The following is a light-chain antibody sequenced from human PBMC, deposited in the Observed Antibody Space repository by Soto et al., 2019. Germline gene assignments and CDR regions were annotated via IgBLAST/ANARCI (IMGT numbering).Light chain of an antibody. CDR1: QSVSSSY. J-gene: IGKJ5*01. V-gene: IGKV3-20*01. Sequence: EIVLTQSPGTLSLSPGERATRACRASQSVSSSYLAWYQQKPGQAPRLLIYGASSRATGIPDRFSGSGSGTDFTLTISRLEPEDFAVYYCQQYGSSITFGQGTRLEIK. CDR3: QQYGSSIT. CDR2: GAS.